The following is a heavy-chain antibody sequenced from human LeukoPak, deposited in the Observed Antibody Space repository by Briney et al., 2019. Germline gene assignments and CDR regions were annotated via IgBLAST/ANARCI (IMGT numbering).Heavy chain of an antibody. Sequence: SETLSLTCAVYGGSFSGYYWSWIRQPPGKGLEWIGEINHSGSTNYNPSPKSRVTISVDTSKNQFYLKLSSVTAADTAVYYCARGPYCSSTSCYTRRGYYYYYYMDVWGKGTTVTVSS. CDR2: INHSGST. D-gene: IGHD2-2*02. CDR1: GGSFSGYY. J-gene: IGHJ6*03. CDR3: ARGPYCSSTSCYTRRGYYYYYYMDV. V-gene: IGHV4-34*01.